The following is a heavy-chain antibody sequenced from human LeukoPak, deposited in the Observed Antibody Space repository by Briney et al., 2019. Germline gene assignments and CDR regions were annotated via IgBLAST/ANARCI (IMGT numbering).Heavy chain of an antibody. CDR1: GFTFSTFA. J-gene: IGHJ6*02. D-gene: IGHD2-2*01. V-gene: IGHV3-66*01. CDR2: IYTGGTT. CDR3: ARRKVVSAYYYGMDV. Sequence: GGSLRLSCAASGFTFSTFAMTWVRQGPGKGLEWVSVIYTGGTTHYADSVKGRFTISGDNAKNTLYLQMNSLRAEDTAVYYCARRKVVSAYYYGMDVWGQGTTVTVSS.